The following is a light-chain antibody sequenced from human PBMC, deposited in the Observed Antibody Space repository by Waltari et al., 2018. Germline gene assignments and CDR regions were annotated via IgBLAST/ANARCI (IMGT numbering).Light chain of an antibody. Sequence: QSALTQPRPVSGSPGQSVTISCTGTSSDVGCYNYVPWYQQRPGKAPKLMIYDVSKRPAGVPDRFSGSKSGNTASLTISGLQAEDEADYCCCSYAGSYTYVFGPGTKVTVL. V-gene: IGLV2-11*01. CDR1: SSDVGCYNY. J-gene: IGLJ1*01. CDR3: CSYAGSYTYV. CDR2: DVS.